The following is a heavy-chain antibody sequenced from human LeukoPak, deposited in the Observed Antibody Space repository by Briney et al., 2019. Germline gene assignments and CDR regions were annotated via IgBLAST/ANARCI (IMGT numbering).Heavy chain of an antibody. D-gene: IGHD2-2*01. CDR1: GFTFGDYA. CDR2: ISWNSGSI. CDR3: AKGYCSSTSCYRSFPDHDAFHI. V-gene: IGHV3-9*03. J-gene: IGHJ3*02. Sequence: GGSLRLSCAASGFTFGDYAMHWVRQAPGKGLEWVSGISWNSGSIGYAAPVKGRFTISRDNAKSSLYLQMNSLRAEDMALYYCAKGYCSSTSCYRSFPDHDAFHIWGRGTMVTVSS.